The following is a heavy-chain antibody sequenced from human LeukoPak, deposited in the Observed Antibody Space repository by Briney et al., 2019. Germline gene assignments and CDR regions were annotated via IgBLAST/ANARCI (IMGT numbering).Heavy chain of an antibody. CDR3: AKTDYGDYGHYSDY. V-gene: IGHV3-23*01. CDR2: ISGSGHST. Sequence: GGSLRLSCAASGLTFSNYAMSWVRQAPGKGLEWVSMISGSGHSTYYTDSVKGRFTISRDNSKNTLYLQMNSPRAEDTAVYFCAKTDYGDYGHYSDYWGQGSLVTVSS. CDR1: GLTFSNYA. D-gene: IGHD4-17*01. J-gene: IGHJ4*02.